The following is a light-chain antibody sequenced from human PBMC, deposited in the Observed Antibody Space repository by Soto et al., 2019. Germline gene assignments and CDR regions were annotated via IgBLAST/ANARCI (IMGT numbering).Light chain of an antibody. CDR1: QSISSSY. J-gene: IGKJ2*01. CDR3: QQYGSSPYT. CDR2: GAS. V-gene: IGKV3-20*01. Sequence: EIVLTQSPGTLSLSPGERATLSCRTSQSISSSYSAWYQQIPGQAPRLLIYGASNRATGIPDRFSGSGSGTDFTLTVSRLEPEDFAVYYCQQYGSSPYTFGQGTKLEIK.